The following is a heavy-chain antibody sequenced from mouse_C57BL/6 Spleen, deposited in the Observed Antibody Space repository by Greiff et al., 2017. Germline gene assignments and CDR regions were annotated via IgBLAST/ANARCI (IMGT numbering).Heavy chain of an antibody. CDR2: IRNKANGYTT. D-gene: IGHD2-2*01. CDR1: GFTFTDYY. V-gene: IGHV7-3*01. Sequence: EVKLMESGGGLVQPGGSLSLSCAASGFTFTDYYMSWVRQPPGKALEWLGFIRNKANGYTTEYSASVKGRFTISRDNSQSILYLQMNALRAEDSATYYCARYDYGYDRFAYWGQGTLVTVSA. CDR3: ARYDYGYDRFAY. J-gene: IGHJ3*01.